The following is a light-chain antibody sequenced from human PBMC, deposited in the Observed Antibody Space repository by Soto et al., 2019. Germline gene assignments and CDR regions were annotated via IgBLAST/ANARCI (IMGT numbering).Light chain of an antibody. CDR1: QSISSW. CDR2: DAS. Sequence: DSQMTQSPSTLSAAVGDRVTITCRASQSISSWLAWYQQKPGKAPKLLIYDASSLESGVPSRFSGSGSGTEFTVTISSLQPDDFATYYCQQYNSPWTFGQGTKVEIK. V-gene: IGKV1-5*01. J-gene: IGKJ1*01. CDR3: QQYNSPWT.